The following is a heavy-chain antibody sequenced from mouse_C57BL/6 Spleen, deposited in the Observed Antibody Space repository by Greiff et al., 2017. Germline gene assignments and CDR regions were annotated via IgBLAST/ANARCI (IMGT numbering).Heavy chain of an antibody. Sequence: QVQLQQPGAELVMPGASVKLSCKASGYTFTSYWMHWVKQRPGQGLEWIGEIDPSDSYTNYNQKFKGQSTLPVDKSYSTAYMKLSSLTSEDSAVYYWARVGSLVAMGYWGQGTSVTVSS. CDR1: GYTFTSYW. J-gene: IGHJ4*01. D-gene: IGHD6-2*01. CDR2: IDPSDSYT. V-gene: IGHV1-69*01. CDR3: ARVGSLVAMGY.